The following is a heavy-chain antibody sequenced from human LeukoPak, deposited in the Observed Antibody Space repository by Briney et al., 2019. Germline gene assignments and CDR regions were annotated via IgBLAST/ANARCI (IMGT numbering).Heavy chain of an antibody. J-gene: IGHJ4*02. V-gene: IGHV4-34*01. CDR2: INHSGST. CDR1: GGSFSGYY. Sequence: PSETLSLTCAVYGGSFSGYYWSWIRQPPGKGLEWIGEINHSGSTNYNPSLKSRVTISVDTSKNQFSLKLSSVTAADTAVYYCALLEDYDFWSGYGLDYWGQGTLVTVSS. D-gene: IGHD3-3*01. CDR3: ALLEDYDFWSGYGLDY.